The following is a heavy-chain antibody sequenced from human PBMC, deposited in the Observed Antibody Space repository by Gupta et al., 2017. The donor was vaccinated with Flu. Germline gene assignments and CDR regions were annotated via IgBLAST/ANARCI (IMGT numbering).Heavy chain of an antibody. V-gene: IGHV3-7*01. CDR1: SIYW. J-gene: IGHJ3*01. CDR2: INQDGSEQ. D-gene: IGHD2-15*01. CDR3: ALDRVGAYDV. Sequence: SIYWISWVRQAPGKGLEWVGNINQDGSEQNYVDSVKGRFTISRDNAKSSLFLQMNNLRVEDTAVYYCALDRVGAYDVWGQGTMVTVSS.